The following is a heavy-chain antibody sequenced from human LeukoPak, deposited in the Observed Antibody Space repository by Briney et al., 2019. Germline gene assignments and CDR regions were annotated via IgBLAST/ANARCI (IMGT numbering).Heavy chain of an antibody. Sequence: SGTLSLTCAVSGGSISSSNWWSWVRQPPGKGLELIGEIYHSGSTNYNPSLKSRVTISVDKSKNQFSLKLSSVTAADTAVYYCARLVRGVIIIHGMDVWGQGTTVTVSS. CDR1: GGSISSSNW. D-gene: IGHD3-10*01. CDR2: IYHSGST. CDR3: ARLVRGVIIIHGMDV. V-gene: IGHV4-4*02. J-gene: IGHJ6*02.